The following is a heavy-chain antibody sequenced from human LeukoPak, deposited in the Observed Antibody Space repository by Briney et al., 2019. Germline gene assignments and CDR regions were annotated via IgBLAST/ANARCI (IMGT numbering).Heavy chain of an antibody. Sequence: SETLSLTCTVYGGSFSGYYWSWIRQPPGKGLEWIGEINHSGSTNYNPSLKSRVTISVDTSKNQFSLKLSSVTAADTAVYYCARGPPIDYYDSSGYYYAFDYWGQGTLVTVSS. CDR3: ARGPPIDYYDSSGYYYAFDY. CDR1: GGSFSGYY. V-gene: IGHV4-34*01. D-gene: IGHD3-22*01. J-gene: IGHJ4*02. CDR2: INHSGST.